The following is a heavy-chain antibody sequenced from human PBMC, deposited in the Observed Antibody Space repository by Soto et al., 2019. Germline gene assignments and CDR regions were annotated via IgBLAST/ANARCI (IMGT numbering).Heavy chain of an antibody. CDR3: ARDGFSWEWELAYDY. Sequence: GGSLRLSCASSGFTFSSYWMSWVRQAPGKGLEWVANIKQDGSEKYYVDSVKGRFTISRDNAKNSLYLQMNSLRAEDTAVYYCARDGFSWEWELAYDYWGQGTLVTVSS. CDR2: IKQDGSEK. D-gene: IGHD1-26*01. J-gene: IGHJ4*02. CDR1: GFTFSSYW. V-gene: IGHV3-7*05.